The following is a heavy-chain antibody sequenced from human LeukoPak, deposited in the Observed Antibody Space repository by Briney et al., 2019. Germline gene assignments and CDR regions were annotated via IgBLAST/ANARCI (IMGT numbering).Heavy chain of an antibody. CDR2: ISSSSSYI. Sequence: GGSLRLSCAASGFTFSSYSMNWVRQAPGKGLEWVSSISSSSSYIYYADSVKGRFTISRDNAKNSLYLQMNSLRAEDTAVYYCARDRLHDWLRCYWGQGTLVTVSS. J-gene: IGHJ4*02. CDR1: GFTFSSYS. V-gene: IGHV3-21*01. D-gene: IGHD3-9*01. CDR3: ARDRLHDWLRCY.